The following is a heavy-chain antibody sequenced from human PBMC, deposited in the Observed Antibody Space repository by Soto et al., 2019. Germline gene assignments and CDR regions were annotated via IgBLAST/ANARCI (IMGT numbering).Heavy chain of an antibody. CDR1: GDSVSSTGYY. J-gene: IGHJ4*02. Sequence: QVQLQESGPGLVKPSETLSLTCTVSGDSVSSTGYYWSWIRQPPGKGLEWIGYIFYSGSTEYNPSLQGGGFISVDVTKNHCSLMMSSVTAADTDVYYSARGGDFSKVGWWAQETMITVSA. CDR2: IFYSGST. V-gene: IGHV4-61*03. D-gene: IGHD3-10*01. CDR3: ARGGDFSKVGW.